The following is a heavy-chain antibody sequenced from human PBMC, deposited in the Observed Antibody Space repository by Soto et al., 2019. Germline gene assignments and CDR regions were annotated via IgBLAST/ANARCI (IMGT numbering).Heavy chain of an antibody. CDR1: RLTFSNYA. CDR2: ISGSGDTA. CDR3: AKADYSYSWAPGDY. V-gene: IGHV3-23*01. Sequence: EVQVLESGGGLVQPGGSLRLSCVISRLTFSNYALNWVRQAPGTGLEWVSSISGSGDTAYYADSVKGRFTISRDNSKNTLYLQMNSLRVEDTALYYCAKADYSYSWAPGDYWGQGTLVTVSS. J-gene: IGHJ4*02. D-gene: IGHD6-13*01.